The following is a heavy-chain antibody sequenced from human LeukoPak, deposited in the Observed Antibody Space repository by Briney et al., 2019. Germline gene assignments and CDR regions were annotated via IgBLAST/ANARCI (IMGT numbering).Heavy chain of an antibody. V-gene: IGHV1-69*05. CDR3: ARGMAGYYTLDY. J-gene: IGHJ4*02. CDR2: IIPIFGTA. CDR1: GGTFSSYA. D-gene: IGHD3/OR15-3a*01. Sequence: ASVKVSCKASGGTFSSYAISWVRQAPGQGLEWMGGIIPIFGTANYAQKFQGRVTITTDESTSTAYMELSSLRSEDTAVYYCARGMAGYYTLDYWGQGTLVTVSS.